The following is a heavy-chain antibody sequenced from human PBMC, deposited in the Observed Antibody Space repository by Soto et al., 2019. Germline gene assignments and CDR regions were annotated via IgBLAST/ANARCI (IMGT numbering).Heavy chain of an antibody. V-gene: IGHV3-23*01. CDR1: GFTFSSYA. CDR2: ISGTSGST. Sequence: VQLLESGGGLVQPGGSLRLSCAASGFTFSSYAMSWVRQAPGKGLEWVSAISGTSGSTYYADSVKGRFTISRDNSRNTLYLQMDSLRVEDTALYYCAKVGYSSSWFPQSYFDYWGQGTLVTVSS. J-gene: IGHJ4*02. CDR3: AKVGYSSSWFPQSYFDY. D-gene: IGHD6-13*01.